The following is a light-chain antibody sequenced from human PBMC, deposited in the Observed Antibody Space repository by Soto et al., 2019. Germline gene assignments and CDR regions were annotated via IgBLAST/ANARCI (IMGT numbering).Light chain of an antibody. CDR2: EVS. J-gene: IGLJ1*01. CDR3: CSYAGSSFYV. CDR1: SSDVGSYNL. V-gene: IGLV2-23*02. Sequence: QSALTQPASVSGSPGQSITISCTGTSSDVGSYNLVSWYQQHPGKAPKLMIYEVSKRPSGVSNRFSGSKSGNTASLTISXXXXXXXADYYCCSYAGSSFYVFGTGTKLTVL.